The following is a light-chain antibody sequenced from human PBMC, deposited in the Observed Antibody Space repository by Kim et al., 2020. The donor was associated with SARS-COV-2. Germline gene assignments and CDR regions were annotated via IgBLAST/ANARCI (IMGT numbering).Light chain of an antibody. CDR1: SSDVGSYNY. CDR2: DVT. CDR3: CSYAGSVV. V-gene: IGLV2-11*01. Sequence: SPGQSVTISCTGTSSDVGSYNYVSWYQQHPGKAPKLIIYDVTKRPSGVPDRFSGSKSGNTASLNISGLQAEDEADYYCCSYAGSVVFGGGTQLTVL. J-gene: IGLJ2*01.